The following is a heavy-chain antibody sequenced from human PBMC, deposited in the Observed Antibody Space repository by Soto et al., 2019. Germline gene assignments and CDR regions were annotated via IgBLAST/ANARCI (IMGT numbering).Heavy chain of an antibody. D-gene: IGHD2-15*01. V-gene: IGHV4-59*12. J-gene: IGHJ4*02. CDR1: GGSISSYY. CDR3: AREGPNCSGGSCYSGSAYYFDY. CDR2: IYYSGST. Sequence: SETLSLTCTVSGGSISSYYWSWIRQPPGKGLEWIGYIYYSGSTNYNPSLKSRVTISVDTSKNQFSLKLSSVTAADTAVYYCAREGPNCSGGSCYSGSAYYFDYWGQGTLVTVSS.